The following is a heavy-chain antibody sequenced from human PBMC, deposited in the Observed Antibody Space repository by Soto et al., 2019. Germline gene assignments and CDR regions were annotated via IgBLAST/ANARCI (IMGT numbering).Heavy chain of an antibody. J-gene: IGHJ6*02. D-gene: IGHD2-15*01. CDR3: ARDPSVVAVAATPYYYYGMDV. V-gene: IGHV4-39*02. CDR2: IYYSGST. CDR1: GGSISSSSYY. Sequence: SETLSLTCTVSGGSISSSSYYWGWIRQPPGKGLEWIGSIYYSGSTYYNPSLKSRVTISVDTSKNQFSLKLSSVTAADTAVYYCARDPSVVAVAATPYYYYGMDVWGQGTTVTVS.